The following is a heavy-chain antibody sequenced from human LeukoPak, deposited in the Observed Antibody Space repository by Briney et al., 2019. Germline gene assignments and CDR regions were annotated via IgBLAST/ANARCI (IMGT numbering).Heavy chain of an antibody. CDR2: LNPYSGDT. Sequence: ASVKVSCMASGYTFTAHYLHWVRQAPGQGLEWMGWLNPYSGDTNYAQNFQGRVTMTRDTSVNTAYMELSRLRSDDTAVFYCTRSSYDSILRFDDYWGQGTLVTVSS. V-gene: IGHV1-2*02. J-gene: IGHJ4*02. D-gene: IGHD3-22*01. CDR1: GYTFTAHY. CDR3: TRSSYDSILRFDDY.